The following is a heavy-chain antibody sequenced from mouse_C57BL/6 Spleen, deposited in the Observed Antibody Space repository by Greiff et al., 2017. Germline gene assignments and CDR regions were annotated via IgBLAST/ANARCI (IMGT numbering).Heavy chain of an antibody. CDR2: INPNNGGT. CDR1: GYTFTDYY. J-gene: IGHJ1*03. CDR3: ARFRYFDV. Sequence: EVQLQQSGPELVKPGASVKISCKASGYTFTDYYMNWVKQSPGKSLEWIGDINPNNGGTSYNQKFKGKATLTVDKSSSTAYMELRSLTSEDSAVYYCARFRYFDVWGTGTTVTVSS. V-gene: IGHV1-26*01.